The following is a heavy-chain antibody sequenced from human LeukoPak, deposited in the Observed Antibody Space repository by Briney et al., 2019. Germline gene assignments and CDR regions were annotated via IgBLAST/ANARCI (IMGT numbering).Heavy chain of an antibody. CDR1: GSPFSSYG. CDR3: ARDPYSGSYGDYYYYYMDV. D-gene: IGHD1-26*01. CDR2: ISNDGSNK. J-gene: IGHJ6*03. V-gene: IGHV3-30*03. Sequence: GGSLRLSCAASGSPFSSYGMHWVRQAPGKGLEWVAAISNDGSNKFYADSVKGRFALSRDNPTSTVILQMNSLRAEDTAVYYCARDPYSGSYGDYYYYYMDVWGKGTTVTISS.